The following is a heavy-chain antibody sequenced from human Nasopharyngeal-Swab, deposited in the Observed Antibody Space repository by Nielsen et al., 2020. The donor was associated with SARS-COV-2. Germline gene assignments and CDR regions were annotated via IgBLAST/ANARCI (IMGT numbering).Heavy chain of an antibody. CDR1: VYTFTIYC. CDR2: ISAYNGNT. Sequence: VNVSCKASVYTFTIYCISWVRQAPGQGLVWIGWISAYNGNTNYAQKLQGRVTMTTDTSTSTAYMELRSLRSDDTAVYYCARERDGYYFDYWGQGTLVTVSS. V-gene: IGHV1-18*01. CDR3: ARERDGYYFDY. D-gene: IGHD5-24*01. J-gene: IGHJ4*02.